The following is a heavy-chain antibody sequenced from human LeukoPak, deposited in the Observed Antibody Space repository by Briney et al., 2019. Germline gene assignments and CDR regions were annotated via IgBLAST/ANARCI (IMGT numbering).Heavy chain of an antibody. Sequence: GGSLRLSCAASGFTFRSYWMHWVRQAPGKGLVWVSHINSDGGTTTYADSVKGRFTISRDNAKNTLYLQMNSLRAEDTAVFYCARSNNYAFDCWGQGTLVTVSS. J-gene: IGHJ4*02. V-gene: IGHV3-74*03. CDR1: GFTFRSYW. CDR2: INSDGGTT. D-gene: IGHD5-24*01. CDR3: ARSNNYAFDC.